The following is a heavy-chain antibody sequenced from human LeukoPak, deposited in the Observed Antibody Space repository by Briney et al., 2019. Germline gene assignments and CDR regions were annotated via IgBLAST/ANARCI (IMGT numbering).Heavy chain of an antibody. V-gene: IGHV1-69*04. Sequence: SVKVSCKASGGAFSSYAISWVRQAPGQGLEWMGRIIPILGIANYAQKFQGRVTITADKSTSTAYMELSSLRSEDTAVYYCARAVKGIAAADNWFDPWGQGTLVTVPS. J-gene: IGHJ5*02. D-gene: IGHD6-13*01. CDR2: IIPILGIA. CDR3: ARAVKGIAAADNWFDP. CDR1: GGAFSSYA.